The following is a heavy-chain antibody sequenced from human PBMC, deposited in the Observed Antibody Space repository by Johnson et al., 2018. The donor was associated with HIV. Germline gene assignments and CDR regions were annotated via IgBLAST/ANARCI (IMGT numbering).Heavy chain of an antibody. Sequence: QVQLVESGGGVVQPGGSLRLSCAASGFTFSNYAMHWVRQAPGKGLEWVAVVPDDGDNKYYADSVKGRFTISRDNSKNSLYLHMNSLRAEDTAVYYCARDGLAANAFDIWGQGTMVTVSS. V-gene: IGHV3-30-3*01. J-gene: IGHJ3*02. CDR2: VPDDGDNK. D-gene: IGHD3/OR15-3a*01. CDR1: GFTFSNYA. CDR3: ARDGLAANAFDI.